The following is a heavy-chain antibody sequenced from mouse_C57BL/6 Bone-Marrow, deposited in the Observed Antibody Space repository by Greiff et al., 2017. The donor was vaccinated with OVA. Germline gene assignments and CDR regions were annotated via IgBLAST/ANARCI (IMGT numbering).Heavy chain of an antibody. V-gene: IGHV5-9*01. CDR1: GFTFSSYT. D-gene: IGHD1-1*01. CDR2: ISGGGGNT. J-gene: IGHJ2*01. CDR3: ARQTSITTVVAPYFDY. Sequence: EVHLVESGGGLVKPGGSLKLSCAASGFTFSSYTMSWVRQTPEKRLEWVATISGGGGNTYYPDSVKGRFTISRDNAKNTLYLQMSSLRSEDTALYYCARQTSITTVVAPYFDYWGQGTTLTVSS.